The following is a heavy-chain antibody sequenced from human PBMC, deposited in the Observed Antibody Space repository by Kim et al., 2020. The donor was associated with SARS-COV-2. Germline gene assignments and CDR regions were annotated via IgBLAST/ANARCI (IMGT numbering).Heavy chain of an antibody. J-gene: IGHJ4*02. CDR3: ATYDFWSGYLTG. Sequence: NYNPSRKSRVTISVDTSKNQFSLKLSSVTAADTAVYYCATYDFWSGYLTGWGQGTLVTVSS. V-gene: IGHV4-59*01. D-gene: IGHD3-3*01.